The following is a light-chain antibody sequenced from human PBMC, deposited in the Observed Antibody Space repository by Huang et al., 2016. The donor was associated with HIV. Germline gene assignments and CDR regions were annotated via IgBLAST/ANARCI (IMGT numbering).Light chain of an antibody. Sequence: DIVLTQSPSTLSLSPGDIAAISCRASQNITNNFLAWYQQVSGQAPRLLIYGASSRAIGIPARFSGSGSGTDFTLTNSRLESRDSAVYYCQQYLTPPLTFGGGTNVEI. J-gene: IGKJ4*01. CDR2: GAS. CDR1: QNITNNF. V-gene: IGKV3-20*01. CDR3: QQYLTPPLT.